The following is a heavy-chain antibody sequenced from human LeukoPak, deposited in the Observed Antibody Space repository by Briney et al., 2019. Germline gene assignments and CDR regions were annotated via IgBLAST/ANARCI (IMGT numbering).Heavy chain of an antibody. V-gene: IGHV4-59*08. CDR3: ARRYGSGKGGWFDP. D-gene: IGHD3-10*01. CDR1: GGSISSYY. CDR2: IYYSGST. J-gene: IGHJ5*02. Sequence: PSETLSLTCTVSGGSISSYYWSWIRQPPWKGLEWIGYIYYSGSTNYNPSLKSRVTISVDTSKNQFSLKLSSVTAADTAVYYCARRYGSGKGGWFDPWGQGTLVTVSS.